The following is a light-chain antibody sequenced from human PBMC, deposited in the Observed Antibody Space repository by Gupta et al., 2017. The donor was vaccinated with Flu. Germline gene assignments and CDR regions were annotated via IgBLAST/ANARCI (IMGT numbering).Light chain of an antibody. CDR2: EVT. J-gene: IGLJ3*02. V-gene: IGLV2-14*01. CDR3: GSYTTSSTWV. Sequence: QSALTQPASESGSPGQSITLSCTGTSSDVGGYNYVSWYRQHPGKTPKLMIYEVTNRPSGVSNRFSGSKSGNTASLTISVLQAEDEADYFCGSYTTSSTWVFGGGTKLTVL. CDR1: SSDVGGYNY.